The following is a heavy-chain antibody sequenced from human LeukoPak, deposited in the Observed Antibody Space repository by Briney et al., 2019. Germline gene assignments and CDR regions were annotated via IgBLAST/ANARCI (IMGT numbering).Heavy chain of an antibody. V-gene: IGHV4-59*08. D-gene: IGHD3-10*01. CDR3: ARLKAIGEYYFDY. Sequence: KSSETLSLTCSVSVGSISSYYWSCIRQPPGKGLERIGYIYYSGSTNYNPSLKSRVTISIDTSKNQFSLKLSSVTAADTAVYYCARLKAIGEYYFDYWGQGTLVTVSS. CDR2: IYYSGST. CDR1: VGSISSYY. J-gene: IGHJ4*02.